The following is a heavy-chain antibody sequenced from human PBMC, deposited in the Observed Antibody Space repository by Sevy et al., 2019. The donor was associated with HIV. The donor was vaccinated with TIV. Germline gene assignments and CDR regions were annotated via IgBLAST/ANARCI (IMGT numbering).Heavy chain of an antibody. CDR2: IYSGGTT. CDR3: AGGGKRGGYYFDY. D-gene: IGHD2-15*01. J-gene: IGHJ4*02. CDR1: GFTVSSNY. Sequence: GSLRLSCAASGFTVSSNYMSWVRQAPGKGLDWVSVIYSGGTTYYADSVKGRFTISRDKSKNTLYLQMNSLRAEDTAVYYCAGGGKRGGYYFDYWGQGTLVTVSS. V-gene: IGHV3-53*01.